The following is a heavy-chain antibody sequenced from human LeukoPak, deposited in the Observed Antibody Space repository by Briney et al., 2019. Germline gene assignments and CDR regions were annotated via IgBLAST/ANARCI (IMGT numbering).Heavy chain of an antibody. J-gene: IGHJ4*02. CDR1: GGTFSSYA. CDR2: INAGNDNT. Sequence: ASVKVSCKASGGTFSSYAISWVRQAPGQRLEWMGWINAGNDNTKYSEKFQGRVTITGDTYASTAYMELSSLRSEDTAVYYCARDRGGTGDFDYWGQGTLVTVSS. D-gene: IGHD1-1*01. CDR3: ARDRGGTGDFDY. V-gene: IGHV1-3*01.